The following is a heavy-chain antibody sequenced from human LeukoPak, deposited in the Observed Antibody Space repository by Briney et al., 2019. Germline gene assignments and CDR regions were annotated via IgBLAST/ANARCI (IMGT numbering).Heavy chain of an antibody. Sequence: GGSLRLSCAASGFTFSSYSMNWVRQAPGKGLEWVSSISSSSSYIYYADSVKGRFTISRDNAKNSLYLQMNSLRAEDTAVYYCAREDPQTTVPEGMAVWGQGTTVTVSS. CDR2: ISSSSSYI. CDR1: GFTFSSYS. D-gene: IGHD4-17*01. V-gene: IGHV3-21*01. CDR3: AREDPQTTVPEGMAV. J-gene: IGHJ6*02.